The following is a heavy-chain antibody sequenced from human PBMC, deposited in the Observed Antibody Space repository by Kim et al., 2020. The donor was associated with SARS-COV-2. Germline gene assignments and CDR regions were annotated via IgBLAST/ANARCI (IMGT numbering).Heavy chain of an antibody. D-gene: IGHD6-13*01. CDR3: ARGASSSWFNSFSHFYYGMDV. V-gene: IGHV4-39*07. Sequence: SETLSLTCTVSGGSISSSSYSWGWIRQPPGKGLAWLGTIYYSRTTYYNPSVKSRVTISVDTSKNQFSLKLKSVTAADTAVYYCARGASSSWFNSFSHFYYGMDVWGQGTTVTVSS. CDR2: IYYSRTT. CDR1: GGSISSSSYS. J-gene: IGHJ6*02.